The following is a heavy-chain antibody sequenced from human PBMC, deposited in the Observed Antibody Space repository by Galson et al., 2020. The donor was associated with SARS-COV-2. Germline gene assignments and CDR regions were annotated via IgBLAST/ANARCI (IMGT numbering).Heavy chain of an antibody. J-gene: IGHJ4*02. CDR2: IRSIAYGATT. D-gene: IGHD3-16*02. Sequence: TGGSLRLSCTASGFTFGDYAMSWVRQAPGKGLEWVGFIRSIAYGATTEYAASVKGRFTIPRDDSRSIAYLQMNSLKTDDTAVYYCLTFGGLVAIDYWGQGTRVTVSS. CDR1: GFTFGDYA. CDR3: LTFGGLVAIDY. V-gene: IGHV3-49*04.